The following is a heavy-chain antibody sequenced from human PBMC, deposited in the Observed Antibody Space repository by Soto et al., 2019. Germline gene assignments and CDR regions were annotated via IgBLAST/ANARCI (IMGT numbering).Heavy chain of an antibody. V-gene: IGHV3-30*04. Sequence: QEQLVESGGGVVRPGKSLRLSCEASGLNFTYNAMHWVRQAPGKGLEWVAVISFNGRKKFYARSVKGRFTISRDNSKNTLYLQINNLRPGDTAVYYCARDWLRRDDILTPSWNFNLWGQGTLVTAS. CDR2: ISFNGRKK. CDR3: ARDWLRRDDILTPSWNFNL. D-gene: IGHD3-9*01. CDR1: GLNFTYNA. J-gene: IGHJ2*01.